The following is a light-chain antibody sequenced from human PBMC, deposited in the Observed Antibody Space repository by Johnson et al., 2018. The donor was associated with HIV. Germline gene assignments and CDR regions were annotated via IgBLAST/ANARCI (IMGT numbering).Light chain of an antibody. CDR1: SSNIGDNY. CDR3: GTWDSSLSVGG. V-gene: IGLV1-51*01. J-gene: IGLJ1*01. Sequence: QSVLTQSPSVSAAPGQKVTISCSGSSSNIGDNYVSWYQQFPETAPKLLIYDNNKRPSGIPARFSGSKSGTSATLGINGLQTGDEANYYCGTWDSSLSVGGFVTGTKVTVL. CDR2: DNN.